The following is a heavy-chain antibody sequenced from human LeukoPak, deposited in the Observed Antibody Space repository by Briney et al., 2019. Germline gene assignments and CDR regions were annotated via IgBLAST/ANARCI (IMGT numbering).Heavy chain of an antibody. V-gene: IGHV4-59*12. D-gene: IGHD3-3*01. CDR2: IYYSGSS. J-gene: IGHJ3*02. Sequence: KPSETLSLTCTLSGGSISTYYWSWIRQPPGKGLKWIGYIYYSGSSGYNPSLKSRGTISVDTSKNQFSLKLSSVTAADTVVYYCARGSITVVPAFDIWGQGTMVTVSS. CDR1: GGSISTYY. CDR3: ARGSITVVPAFDI.